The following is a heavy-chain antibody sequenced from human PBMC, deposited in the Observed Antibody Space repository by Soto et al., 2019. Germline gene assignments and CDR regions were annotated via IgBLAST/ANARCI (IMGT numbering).Heavy chain of an antibody. CDR1: GGSISSGGYY. Sequence: SETLSLTCTVSGGSISSGGYYWSWIRQHPGKGLEWIGYIYYSGSTYYNPSLKSRVTISVDTSKNQFSLKLSSVTAADTAVYYCARDDTAMGIGYYGMDVWGQGTTVTVS. V-gene: IGHV4-31*03. CDR3: ARDDTAMGIGYYGMDV. D-gene: IGHD5-18*01. J-gene: IGHJ6*02. CDR2: IYYSGST.